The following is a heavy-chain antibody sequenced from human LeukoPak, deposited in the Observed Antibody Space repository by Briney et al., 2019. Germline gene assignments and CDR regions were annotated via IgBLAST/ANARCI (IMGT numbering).Heavy chain of an antibody. D-gene: IGHD5-18*01. CDR3: AREGIQLWWYYFDY. V-gene: IGHV1-2*02. CDR2: INPNSGGT. J-gene: IGHJ4*02. Sequence: GASVKVSCKASGYTFTGYYMHWVRQAPGQGLECMGWINPNSGGTNYAQKFQGRVTMTRDTSISTAYMELSRLRSDDTAVYYCAREGIQLWWYYFDYWGQGTLVTVSS. CDR1: GYTFTGYY.